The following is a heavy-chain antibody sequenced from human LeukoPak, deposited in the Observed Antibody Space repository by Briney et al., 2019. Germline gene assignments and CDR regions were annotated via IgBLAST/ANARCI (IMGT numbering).Heavy chain of an antibody. V-gene: IGHV2-5*02. D-gene: IGHD5-12*01. CDR3: ARQVATIPFT. CDR1: GFSLSTSGVG. CDR2: IYWDDDK. Sequence: SGPTLVKPTQTLTLTCTFSGFSLSTSGVGVGWIRQPPGKALEWLALIYWDDDKRYSPSPKSRLTITKDTSKDQVVLTMTNMDPVATATYYCARQVATIPFTWGQGTLVTVSS. J-gene: IGHJ5*02.